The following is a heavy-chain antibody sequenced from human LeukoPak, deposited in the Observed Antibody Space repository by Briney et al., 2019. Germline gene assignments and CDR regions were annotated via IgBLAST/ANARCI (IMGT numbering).Heavy chain of an antibody. Sequence: ASVTVSCKASGYTFTSYGISWVRQAPGQGLEWMGWISAYNGNTNYAQKLQGRVTMTTDTSTSTAYMELRSLRSDDTAVYYCARLGTSIVGLWGSFDYWGQGTLVTVSS. J-gene: IGHJ4*02. CDR2: ISAYNGNT. V-gene: IGHV1-18*01. CDR1: GYTFTSYG. D-gene: IGHD1-26*01. CDR3: ARLGTSIVGLWGSFDY.